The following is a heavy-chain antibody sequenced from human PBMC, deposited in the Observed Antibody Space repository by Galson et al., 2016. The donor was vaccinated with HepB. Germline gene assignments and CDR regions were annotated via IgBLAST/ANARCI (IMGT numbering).Heavy chain of an antibody. D-gene: IGHD3-9*01. J-gene: IGHJ6*02. CDR3: ARGLLYFDWYQLEGYGMDV. Sequence: SLRLSCAASGFTFSSYSMNWVRQAPGKGLEWVSFLSTSSSTIYDSDSVKGRFTVSRDNGKNSLYLQMNSLRDEDTAVYYCARGLLYFDWYQLEGYGMDVWGQGTTVTVSS. CDR2: LSTSSSTI. CDR1: GFTFSSYS. V-gene: IGHV3-48*02.